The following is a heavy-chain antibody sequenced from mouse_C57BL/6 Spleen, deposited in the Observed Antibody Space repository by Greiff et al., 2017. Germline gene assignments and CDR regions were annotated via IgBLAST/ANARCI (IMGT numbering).Heavy chain of an antibody. J-gene: IGHJ2*01. V-gene: IGHV1-63*01. CDR1: GYTFTNYW. D-gene: IGHD1-1*01. CDR3: AREDYGSSPYCDY. Sequence: VQLQQSGAELVRPGTSVKMSCKASGYTFTNYWIGWAKQRPGHGLEWIGDIYPGGGYTNYNEKFKGKATLTADKSSSTAYMQFSSLTSEDSAIYYCAREDYGSSPYCDYWGQGTTRTVSS. CDR2: IYPGGGYT.